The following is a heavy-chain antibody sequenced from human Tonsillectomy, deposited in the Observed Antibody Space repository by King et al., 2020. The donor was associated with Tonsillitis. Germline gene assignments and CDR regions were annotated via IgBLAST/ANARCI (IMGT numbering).Heavy chain of an antibody. CDR2: ISPSGGGS. V-gene: IGHV1-46*01. J-gene: IGHJ3*02. CDR3: ARVTSSGEFEAFHI. CDR1: GYTFTDYY. Sequence: VQLVPSGAEVKKPGASVKVSCKASGYTFTDYYIHWVRQAPGHGLEWMGVISPSGGGSSNAQKFQGRVTMTRDTSTSTVYMELSSLKSEDTAVYYCARVTSSGEFEAFHIWGQGTMVTVSS. D-gene: IGHD3-10*01.